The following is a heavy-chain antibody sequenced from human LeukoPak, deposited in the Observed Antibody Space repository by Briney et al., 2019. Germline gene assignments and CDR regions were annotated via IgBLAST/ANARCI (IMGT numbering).Heavy chain of an antibody. CDR2: INPNSGGT. CDR1: GYTFTGYY. CDR3: ARDLVVVTGLRTRGSFDI. V-gene: IGHV1-2*02. D-gene: IGHD2-21*02. Sequence: ASVKVSCKASGYTFTGYYMHWVQQAPGQGLEWMGWINPNSGGTNYAQNFQGRVTMTRDMSISAAYMELSRLRSDDTAVYYCARDLVVVTGLRTRGSFDIWGQGTMVTVSS. J-gene: IGHJ3*02.